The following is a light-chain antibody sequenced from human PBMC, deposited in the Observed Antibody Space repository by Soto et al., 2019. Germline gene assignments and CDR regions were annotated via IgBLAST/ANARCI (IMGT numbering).Light chain of an antibody. CDR1: QAISNY. CDR2: DAS. Sequence: DIPMTQSPSSLSASVGDRVTITCQASQAISNYLNWYQQKPGKAPKLLIYDASNLETGVPSRFSGSGSGTDFTFTISSLPPEDIATYYCQQNDNLPPTFGQGTKLEI. CDR3: QQNDNLPPT. J-gene: IGKJ2*01. V-gene: IGKV1-33*01.